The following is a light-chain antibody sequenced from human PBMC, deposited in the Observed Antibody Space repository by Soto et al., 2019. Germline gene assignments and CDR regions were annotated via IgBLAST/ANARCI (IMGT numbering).Light chain of an antibody. J-gene: IGKJ1*01. CDR3: QQFYRYPWT. Sequence: DIQMTQSPSALSASVGDTVTITCRASQSVDTSLAWYQQKPGKAPHLLIYKASRLETGVPSRFSGSGSVTDYTLTITGLQPDDFATYYCQQFYRYPWTFGQGTKVEI. V-gene: IGKV1-5*03. CDR1: QSVDTS. CDR2: KAS.